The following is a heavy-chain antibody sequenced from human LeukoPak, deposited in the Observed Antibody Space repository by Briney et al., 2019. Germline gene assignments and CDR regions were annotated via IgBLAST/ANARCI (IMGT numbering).Heavy chain of an antibody. CDR3: ARGRNYDFWSGYYEGLDY. Sequence: GRSLRLSCAASGFTFSSYGMLWVRQAPGKGLEWVAVIWYDGSNKYYADSVKGRFTISRDNSKNTLYLQMNSLRAEDTAVYYCARGRNYDFWSGYYEGLDYWGQGTLVTVSS. CDR1: GFTFSSYG. CDR2: IWYDGSNK. D-gene: IGHD3-3*01. J-gene: IGHJ4*02. V-gene: IGHV3-33*01.